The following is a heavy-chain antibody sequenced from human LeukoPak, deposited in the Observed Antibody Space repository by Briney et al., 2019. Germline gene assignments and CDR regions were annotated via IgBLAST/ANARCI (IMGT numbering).Heavy chain of an antibody. CDR3: VKYIVATLSY. CDR1: GFIFSSYA. J-gene: IGHJ4*02. CDR2: ISSNGGST. Sequence: GGSLRLSCSASGFIFSSYAMHWVRQAPGKGLEYVSAISSNGGSTYYADSVKGRFTISRDNSKNTLYLQMSSLRAEDTAVYYCVKYIVATLSYWGQGTLVTVSS. V-gene: IGHV3-64D*06. D-gene: IGHD5-12*01.